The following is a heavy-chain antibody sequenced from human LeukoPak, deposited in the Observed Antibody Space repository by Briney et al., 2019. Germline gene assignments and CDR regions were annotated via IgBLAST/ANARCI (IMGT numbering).Heavy chain of an antibody. CDR1: GGTFSSYA. V-gene: IGHV1-69*05. D-gene: IGHD1-26*01. Sequence: ASVKVSCKASGGTFSSYAISWVRQAPGQGLEWMGRIIPIFGTANYAQKFQGRVTITTDESPSTAYMELSSLRSEDTAVYYCARGIVGATTGDAFDIWGQGTMVTVSS. CDR2: IIPIFGTA. CDR3: ARGIVGATTGDAFDI. J-gene: IGHJ3*02.